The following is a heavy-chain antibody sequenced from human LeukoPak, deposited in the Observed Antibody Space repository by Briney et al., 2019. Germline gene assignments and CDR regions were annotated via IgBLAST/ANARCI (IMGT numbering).Heavy chain of an antibody. D-gene: IGHD3-9*01. J-gene: IGHJ3*02. CDR1: GYTLTELS. Sequence: GASVKVSCKVSGYTLTELSMHWVRQAPGKGLEWMGGFDPEDGETIYAQKFQGRVTMTEDTSTDTAYMELSSLRSDDTAVYYCARDHQGYFDWNYGDIWGQGTMVTVSS. CDR3: ARDHQGYFDWNYGDI. CDR2: FDPEDGET. V-gene: IGHV1-24*01.